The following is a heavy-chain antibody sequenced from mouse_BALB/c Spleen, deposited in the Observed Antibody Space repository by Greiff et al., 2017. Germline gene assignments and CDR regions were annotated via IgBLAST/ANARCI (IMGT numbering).Heavy chain of an antibody. CDR3: ARDGDYGNYEGAY. CDR1: GFTFSDYY. CDR2: IGDGGSYT. D-gene: IGHD2-1*01. Sequence: EVQLQESGGGLVKPGGSLTLSCAASGFTFSDYYMYWVRQTPEKRLEWVATIGDGGSYTYYPDSVKGRFTISRDNAKNNLYLQMSSLKSEDTAMYYCARDGDYGNYEGAYWGQGTLVTVSA. J-gene: IGHJ3*01. V-gene: IGHV5-4*02.